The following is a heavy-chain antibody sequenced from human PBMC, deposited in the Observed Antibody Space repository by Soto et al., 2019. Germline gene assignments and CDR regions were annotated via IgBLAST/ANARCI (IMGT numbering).Heavy chain of an antibody. CDR2: INAGNGNT. CDR3: AREASSGWYVRIYWFDP. V-gene: IGHV1-3*01. J-gene: IGHJ5*02. Sequence: GASVKVSCKASGYTFTSDAMHWVRQAPGQRLEWMGWINAGNGNTKYSQKFQGRVTITRDTSASTAYMELSSLRSEDTAVYYCAREASSGWYVRIYWFDPWGQGTLVTVSS. D-gene: IGHD6-19*01. CDR1: GYTFTSDA.